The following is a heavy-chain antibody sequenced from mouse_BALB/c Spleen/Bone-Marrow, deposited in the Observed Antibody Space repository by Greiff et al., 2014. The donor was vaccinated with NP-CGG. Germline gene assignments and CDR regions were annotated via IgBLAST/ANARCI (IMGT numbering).Heavy chain of an antibody. CDR1: GYAFSSYW. J-gene: IGHJ4*01. CDR2: IYPGDGDT. V-gene: IGHV1-80*01. CDR3: ARGDPMDY. Sequence: VQLQQSGAELVRPGSSVKISCKASGYAFSSYWMNWVKQRPGQGLEWIGQIYPGDGDTNYNGKFKGKATLTADKSSSTAYMQLSSVTSEDSAVYFCARGDPMDYWGQGASVTVSS.